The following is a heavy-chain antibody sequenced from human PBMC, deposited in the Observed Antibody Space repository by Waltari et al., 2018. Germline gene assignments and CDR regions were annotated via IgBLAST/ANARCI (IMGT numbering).Heavy chain of an antibody. V-gene: IGHV1-69*01. CDR3: ARDGFDY. CDR1: AATFIRYA. Sequence: HVQLVQSVTEVKKPGSSVKVSCLASAATFIRYAISWVRQAPGQGLEWMGGSIPISGKANYAQKFQGRVTITADDSTSTDYMELSSLRSEDTAGDYCARDGFDYWGQGTLVTVSS. CDR2: SIPISGKA. J-gene: IGHJ4*02.